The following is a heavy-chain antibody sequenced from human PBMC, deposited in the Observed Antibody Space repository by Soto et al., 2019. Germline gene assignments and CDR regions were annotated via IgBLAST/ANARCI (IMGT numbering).Heavy chain of an antibody. Sequence: GASVKVSCKASGGTFSSYAISWVRQAPGQGLEWMGGIIPIFGTANYAQKFQGRVTITADESTSTAYMELSSLRSEDTAVYYCARVGRIAVAGTEYYGMDVWGKGTTVTVSS. V-gene: IGHV1-69*13. CDR1: GGTFSSYA. D-gene: IGHD6-19*01. CDR2: IIPIFGTA. J-gene: IGHJ6*04. CDR3: ARVGRIAVAGTEYYGMDV.